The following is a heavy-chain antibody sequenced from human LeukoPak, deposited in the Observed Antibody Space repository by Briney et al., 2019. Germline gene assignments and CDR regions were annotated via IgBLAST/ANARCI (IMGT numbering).Heavy chain of an antibody. J-gene: IGHJ4*02. D-gene: IGHD6-19*01. CDR3: ARALSSGWYYFDF. CDR1: GFTFSTYW. CDR2: IKQDGSEK. Sequence: QSGGSLRLSCAASGFTFSTYWMSWVRQAPGKGLEWVANIKQDGSEKYYVDSVKGRITISRDNAKNSLYLQMNSLRAEDTAVYYCARALSSGWYYFDFWGQGTLVTVSS. V-gene: IGHV3-7*01.